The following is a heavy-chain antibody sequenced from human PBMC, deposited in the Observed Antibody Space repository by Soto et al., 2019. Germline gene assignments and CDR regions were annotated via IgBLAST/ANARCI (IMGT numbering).Heavy chain of an antibody. J-gene: IGHJ4*02. Sequence: VGSLRLSCAASGFTFTSYSMNWVRQPPGKGLEWVSYISSSTSTIYYADSVKGRFTISRDNAKNSLYLEMNSLRAEDTAVYYCARSRPYDYWGQGTLVTVS. CDR2: ISSSTSTI. V-gene: IGHV3-48*01. CDR1: GFTFTSYS. CDR3: ARSRPYDY.